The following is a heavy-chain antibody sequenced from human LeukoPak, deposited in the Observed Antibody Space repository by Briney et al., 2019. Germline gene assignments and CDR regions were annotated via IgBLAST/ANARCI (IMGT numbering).Heavy chain of an antibody. D-gene: IGHD1-7*01. J-gene: IGHJ5*02. CDR3: ARQGINWNLGWFDP. Sequence: PSETLSLTCTVSGGSISSSNYWGWFRHPPGRELQWWGSIYYSGSTYYNPSLKSRVTISVDTSKNQFSLKLSSVTAADTAVYYCARQGINWNLGWFDPWGQGTLVTVSS. V-gene: IGHV4-39*01. CDR2: IYYSGST. CDR1: GGSISSSNY.